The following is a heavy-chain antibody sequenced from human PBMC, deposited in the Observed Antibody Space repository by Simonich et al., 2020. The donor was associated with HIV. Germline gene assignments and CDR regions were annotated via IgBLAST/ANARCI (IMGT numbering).Heavy chain of an antibody. J-gene: IGHJ4*02. V-gene: IGHV1-2*02. D-gene: IGHD3-9*01. CDR3: ARAYYDTLTGYLYLDS. CDR1: GYSFTDYY. CDR2: SSPNSGAT. Sequence: QVSLVQSGAEVKRPGASVKVSCKASGYSFTDYYIHWVRPAPGQGLEWMGWSSPNSGATNYAQQFRGRVTLTRDTAISTAYMELSRPRSDDTAVYYCARAYYDTLTGYLYLDSWGQGTLVTVSS.